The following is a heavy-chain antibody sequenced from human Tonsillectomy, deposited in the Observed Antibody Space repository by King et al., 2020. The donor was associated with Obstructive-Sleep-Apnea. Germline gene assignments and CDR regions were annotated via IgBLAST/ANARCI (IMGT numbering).Heavy chain of an antibody. V-gene: IGHV4-39*07. CDR1: GGSIRVSSYY. J-gene: IGHJ6*02. Sequence: QLQESGPGLVKPSETLSLTCTVSGGSIRVSSYYWGWIRQPPGKGLEWIGSIYHSGNTYYSPSLKSRVTISIDTSKNQFSLKVRSVTAADTSVYFCAREGYYYYSGMDVWGPGTTVTVSS. CDR2: IYHSGNT. CDR3: AREGYYYYSGMDV.